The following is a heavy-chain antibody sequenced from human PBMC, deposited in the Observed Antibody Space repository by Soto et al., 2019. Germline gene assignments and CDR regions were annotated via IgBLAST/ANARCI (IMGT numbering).Heavy chain of an antibody. J-gene: IGHJ6*02. Sequence: PSQTLSLTCDISGGSVSSSSAAWNWIRQSPSRGLEWLGRTYYRSKWIHEYTVSMESRITINPDTSKNQISLHIYSVTAEDTAVYYCAGVVWFRGMDVWGQGTPVTVSS. CDR3: AGVVWFRGMDV. CDR1: GGSVSSSSAA. CDR2: TYYRSKWIH. V-gene: IGHV6-1*01. D-gene: IGHD3-16*01.